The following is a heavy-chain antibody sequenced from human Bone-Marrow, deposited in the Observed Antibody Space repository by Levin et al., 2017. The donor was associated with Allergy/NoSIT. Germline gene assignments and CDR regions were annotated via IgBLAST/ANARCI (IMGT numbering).Heavy chain of an antibody. CDR1: GGSISSYY. CDR3: ARDSGGNGYPDY. CDR2: IYISGNT. D-gene: IGHD3-22*01. V-gene: IGHV4-4*07. J-gene: IGHJ4*02. Sequence: SQTLSLTCTVSGGSISSYYWSWIRPPTGKGLEWIGRIYISGNTNYNTPLKSRIAMSLDTSRNQVSLNLNSVTAADTAVYYCARDSGGNGYPDYWGQGTLVTVSS.